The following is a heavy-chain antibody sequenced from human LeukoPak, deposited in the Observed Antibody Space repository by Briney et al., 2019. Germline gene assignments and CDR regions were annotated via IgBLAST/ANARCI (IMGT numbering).Heavy chain of an antibody. J-gene: IGHJ4*02. CDR1: GFTFSSYG. D-gene: IGHD3/OR15-3a*01. V-gene: IGHV3-30*03. CDR2: ISYDGSNK. CDR3: ASWTYGLDY. Sequence: GRSLRLSCAASGFTFSSYGMHWVRQAPGKGLEWVAVISYDGSNKYYADSVKGRFTISRDNSKNTLYPQMNSLRAEDTAVYYCASWTYGLDYWGQGTLVTVSS.